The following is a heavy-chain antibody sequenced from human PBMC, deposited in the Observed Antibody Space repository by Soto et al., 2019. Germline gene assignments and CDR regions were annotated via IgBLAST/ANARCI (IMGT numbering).Heavy chain of an antibody. J-gene: IGHJ5*02. Sequence: QVQLVQSGAEVKKPGASVKVSCKASGYTFTSYFLHWVRQAPGQGLEWMGIINPSGRSTNYAQKFQGXXTXTXATSTSTVYMELSSLRSEDTAVYYCARDRGGNWFDPWGQGTLVTVSS. CDR3: ARDRGGNWFDP. CDR1: GYTFTSYF. CDR2: INPSGRST. V-gene: IGHV1-46*01.